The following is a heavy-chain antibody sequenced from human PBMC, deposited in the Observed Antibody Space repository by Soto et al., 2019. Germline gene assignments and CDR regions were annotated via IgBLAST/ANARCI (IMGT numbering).Heavy chain of an antibody. D-gene: IGHD6-13*01. Sequence: VASVKVSCKASGYTFTSYYMHWVRQAPGQGLEWMGIINPSGGSTSYAQKFQGRVTMTRDTSTSTVYMELSSLRSEDTAVYYCARDHGSSWNYYYGMDVWGQGTTVTVSS. CDR1: GYTFTSYY. J-gene: IGHJ6*02. CDR3: ARDHGSSWNYYYGMDV. V-gene: IGHV1-46*01. CDR2: INPSGGST.